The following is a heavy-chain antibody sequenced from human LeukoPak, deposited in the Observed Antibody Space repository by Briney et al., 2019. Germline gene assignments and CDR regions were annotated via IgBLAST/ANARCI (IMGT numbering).Heavy chain of an antibody. Sequence: SETLSLTCTVSGGSISSSSYYWSWIRQPAGKGLEWIGRIYTSGSTNYNPSLKSRVTMSVDTSKNQFSLKLSSVTAADTAVYYCARGGQLVYYYYYYMDVWGKGTTVTVSS. CDR1: GGSISSSSYY. J-gene: IGHJ6*03. V-gene: IGHV4-61*02. CDR3: ARGGQLVYYYYYYMDV. D-gene: IGHD6-6*01. CDR2: IYTSGST.